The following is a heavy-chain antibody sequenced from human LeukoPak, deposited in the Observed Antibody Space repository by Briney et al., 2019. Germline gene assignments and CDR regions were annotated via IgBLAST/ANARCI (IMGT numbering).Heavy chain of an antibody. V-gene: IGHV4-4*09. CDR3: ARTARLPDS. CDR2: VYFSGIT. D-gene: IGHD2-21*01. Sequence: SETLSLTYTVSDDSIRTHYWSWIRQPPGKGLECIGYVYFSGITNYNPSLKSRVTMSVDTSKNQLSLKLSSVTAADTAVYYCARTARLPDSWGQGTLVTVSS. CDR1: DDSIRTHY. J-gene: IGHJ4*02.